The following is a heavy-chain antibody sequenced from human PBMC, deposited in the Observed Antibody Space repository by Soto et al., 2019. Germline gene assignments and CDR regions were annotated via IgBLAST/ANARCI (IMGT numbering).Heavy chain of an antibody. V-gene: IGHV3-21*01. CDR1: GFTFSSYS. CDR2: ISSSSSYI. D-gene: IGHD6-6*01. CDR3: ARVYSSYTRHY. Sequence: EVQLVESGGGLVKPGGSLRLSCAASGFTFSSYSMNWVSQAPGKGLEWVSSISSSSSYIYYADSVKGRFTISRDNAKNSLYLQMNSLRAEDTAVYYCARVYSSYTRHYWGQGTLVTVSS. J-gene: IGHJ4*02.